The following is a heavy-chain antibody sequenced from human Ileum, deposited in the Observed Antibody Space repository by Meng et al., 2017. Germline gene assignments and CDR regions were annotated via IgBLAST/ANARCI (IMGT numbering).Heavy chain of an antibody. CDR2: INHSGST. V-gene: IGHV4-34*01. CDR3: ARVSSMIMVYGGSYFDY. D-gene: IGHD2-8*01. CDR1: GGSFSGYY. Sequence: QGQLQQVGAGLLKPSETLSLTCAVYGGSFSGYYWSWIRQPPGKGLEWIGEINHSGSTNYNPSLKSRVTISVDTSKNQFSLKLSSVTAADTAVYYCARVSSMIMVYGGSYFDYWGQGTLVTVSS. J-gene: IGHJ4*02.